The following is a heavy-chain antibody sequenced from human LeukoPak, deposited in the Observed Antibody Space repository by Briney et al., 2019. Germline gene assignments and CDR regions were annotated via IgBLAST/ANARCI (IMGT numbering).Heavy chain of an antibody. V-gene: IGHV4-34*01. J-gene: IGHJ4*02. D-gene: IGHD3-9*01. CDR1: GGSFSGYQ. CDR3: ANGLRYFDWLLPH. CDR2: ITHSGRT. Sequence: PSETLSLTCVVYGGSFSGYQWSWIRQPPGKGLEGMGEITHSGRTKYNPSLKSRVTISVDTSKTQFSLKLSSVTAADTAVYYCANGLRYFDWLLPHWGQGTLVTVSS.